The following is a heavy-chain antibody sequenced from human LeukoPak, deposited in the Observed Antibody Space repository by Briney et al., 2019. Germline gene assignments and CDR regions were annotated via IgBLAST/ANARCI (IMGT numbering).Heavy chain of an antibody. J-gene: IGHJ3*02. Sequence: IPSETLSLTCAVSGASISTPNWWSWVRQPPGKGLEWIGEIYHSGSTNYNPSLKSRVTISLDTSRNQFSLKLNSVTAADTAVYYCAKSNGYGLIDIWGQGTMVTVSS. CDR1: GASISTPNW. D-gene: IGHD3-22*01. CDR3: AKSNGYGLIDI. V-gene: IGHV4-4*02. CDR2: IYHSGST.